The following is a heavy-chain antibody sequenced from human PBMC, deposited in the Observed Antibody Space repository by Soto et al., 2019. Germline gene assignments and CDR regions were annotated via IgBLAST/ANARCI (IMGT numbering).Heavy chain of an antibody. V-gene: IGHV3-33*01. J-gene: IGHJ4*02. Sequence: PGGSLRLSCAASGFTFSNYGMHWVRQAPGKGLELVAVIWYDGSKEYYADSVKGRFTISRDNSKNTLSLHMNSLRAEDTAVYYCARAHSQNYDSSGYSYESVYWGQG. D-gene: IGHD3-22*01. CDR2: IWYDGSKE. CDR1: GFTFSNYG. CDR3: ARAHSQNYDSSGYSYESVY.